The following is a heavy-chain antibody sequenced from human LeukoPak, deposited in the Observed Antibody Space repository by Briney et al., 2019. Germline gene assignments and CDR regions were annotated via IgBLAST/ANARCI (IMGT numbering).Heavy chain of an antibody. J-gene: IGHJ4*02. Sequence: ASVKVSCKASGYTFTSYAMNWVRQAPGQGLEWVGWVSTNNSNTNYAQKVQGRVALSTDTSTSTGYMELRSLRSEDTAVYYCVTSYYDSSGYYDYWGPGTLVTVSS. CDR1: GYTFTSYA. V-gene: IGHV1-18*01. D-gene: IGHD3-22*01. CDR2: VSTNNSNT. CDR3: VTSYYDSSGYYDY.